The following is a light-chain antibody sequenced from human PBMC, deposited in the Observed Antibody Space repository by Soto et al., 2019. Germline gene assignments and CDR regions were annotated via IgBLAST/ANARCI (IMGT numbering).Light chain of an antibody. CDR2: EVN. V-gene: IGLV2-14*03. CDR1: SNDAGGYKY. CDR3: SSYSSNNILSYV. Sequence: QSALTQPASVSGAPGQSITISCTGTSNDAGGYKYVSWYQQRPGTAPKLIMFEVNNRPSGVSDRFSGSRSANTASLTISGLQAQDEADYYCSSYSSNNILSYVFGTGTKVTVL. J-gene: IGLJ1*01.